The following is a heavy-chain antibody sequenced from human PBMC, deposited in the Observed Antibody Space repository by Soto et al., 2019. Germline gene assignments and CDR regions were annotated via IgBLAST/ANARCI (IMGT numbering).Heavy chain of an antibody. CDR2: IDWDDDK. D-gene: IGHD3-22*01. CDR3: ARIDYYDSSGYANYGMDV. CDR1: GFSLSTSGMC. J-gene: IGHJ6*02. V-gene: IGHV2-70*01. Sequence: SGPTLVNPTQTLTLTCTFSGFSLSTSGMCVSWIRQPPGKALEWLALIDWDDDKYYSTSLKTRLTISKDTSKNQVVLTMTNMDPVDTATYYCARIDYYDSSGYANYGMDVWGQGTTVTVSS.